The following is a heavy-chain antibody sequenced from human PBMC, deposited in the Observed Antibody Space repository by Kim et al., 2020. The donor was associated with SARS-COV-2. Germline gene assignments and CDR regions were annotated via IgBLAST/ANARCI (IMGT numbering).Heavy chain of an antibody. J-gene: IGHJ4*02. Sequence: GGSLRLSCAASGFTVSSNYMSWVRQAPGKGLEWVSVIYSGGSTYYADSVKGRFTISRHNSKNTLYLQMNSLRAEDTAVYYCASYGDYRSPTAFDYWGQGTLVTVSS. V-gene: IGHV3-53*04. D-gene: IGHD4-4*01. CDR1: GFTVSSNY. CDR2: IYSGGST. CDR3: ASYGDYRSPTAFDY.